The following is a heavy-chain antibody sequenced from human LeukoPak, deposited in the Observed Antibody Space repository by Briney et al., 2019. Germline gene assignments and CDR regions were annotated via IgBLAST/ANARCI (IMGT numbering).Heavy chain of an antibody. D-gene: IGHD2-15*01. CDR2: LSGSGTST. Sequence: GGSLRLSCSASGFTFSSYAMHWVRQAPGEGLEFVSALSGSGTSTYYADSVKGRFTISRDNSKNTVYLQMGSLTAEDMAVYYCARRHCSGGRCYSPFDYWGQGTLVTVSS. CDR1: GFTFSSYA. J-gene: IGHJ4*02. V-gene: IGHV3-64*02. CDR3: ARRHCSGGRCYSPFDY.